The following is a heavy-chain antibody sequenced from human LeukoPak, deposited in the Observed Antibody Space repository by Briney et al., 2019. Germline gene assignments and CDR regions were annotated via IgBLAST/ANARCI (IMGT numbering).Heavy chain of an antibody. J-gene: IGHJ4*02. V-gene: IGHV3-53*01. D-gene: IGHD6-19*01. CDR2: IYSGGST. CDR1: GFTVSSNY. Sequence: GGSLRLSCAASGFTVSSNYMSWVRQAPGKGLEWVSGIYSGGSTYYADSVKGRFTISRDNSKNTLYLQMNSLRAEDTAVYYCARVHNLAVADVDYFDYWGQGTLVTVSS. CDR3: ARVHNLAVADVDYFDY.